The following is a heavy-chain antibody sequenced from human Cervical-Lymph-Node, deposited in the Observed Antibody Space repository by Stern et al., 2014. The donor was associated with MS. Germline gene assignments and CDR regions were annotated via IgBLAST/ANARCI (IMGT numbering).Heavy chain of an antibody. CDR2: ISPKNGDT. J-gene: IGHJ6*02. V-gene: IGHV1-2*02. CDR1: GYTFTDYY. CDR3: AENMDV. Sequence: VQLVESGAEVKKPGASVTVSCKPSGYTFTDYYIHWLRQAPGQGPEWMGRISPKNGDTNYAQRFQGRVTMTRDTSISIVYLEVTRLRFDDTAVYYCAENMDVWGQGTTVTVS.